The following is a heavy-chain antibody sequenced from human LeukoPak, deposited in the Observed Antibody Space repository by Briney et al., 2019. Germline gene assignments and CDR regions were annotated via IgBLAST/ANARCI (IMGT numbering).Heavy chain of an antibody. CDR3: ATDQRYAFDY. Sequence: GGSLRLSCATPGFSFTDYPMNWVRHGPGKGLEWISNIRTTAEGAKYAYYADSVKGRVTISRDDGKNSLYLHINSLRDDDTLVYHCATDQRYAFDYWGQGILVTVSS. D-gene: IGHD3-9*01. J-gene: IGHJ4*02. CDR2: IRTTAEGAKYA. V-gene: IGHV3-48*02. CDR1: GFSFTDYP.